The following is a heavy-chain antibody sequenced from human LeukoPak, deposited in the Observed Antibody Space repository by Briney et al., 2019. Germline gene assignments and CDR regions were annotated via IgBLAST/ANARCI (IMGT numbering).Heavy chain of an antibody. V-gene: IGHV3-33*01. CDR1: GFTFSSYG. CDR2: IWYDGSNK. Sequence: PGGSLRLSCAASGFTFSSYGVHWVRQAPGKGLEWVAVIWYDGSNKYYADSVKGRFTISRDNSKNTLYLQMNSLRAEDTAVYYCARDRGWGIAVAGYFDYWGQGTLVTVSS. J-gene: IGHJ4*02. D-gene: IGHD6-19*01. CDR3: ARDRGWGIAVAGYFDY.